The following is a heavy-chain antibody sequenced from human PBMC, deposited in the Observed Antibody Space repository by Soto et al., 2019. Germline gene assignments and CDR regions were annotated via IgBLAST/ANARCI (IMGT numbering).Heavy chain of an antibody. J-gene: IGHJ4*02. Sequence: ASVNVSCKASGYTFTSYAMHWVRQAPGQRLEWMGWINAGNGNTKYSQKFQGRVTITRDTSASTAYMELSSLRSEDTAVYYCASGRSAGSSSGPFDYWGQGTLVTVSS. CDR2: INAGNGNT. D-gene: IGHD6-6*01. CDR1: GYTFTSYA. V-gene: IGHV1-3*01. CDR3: ASGRSAGSSSGPFDY.